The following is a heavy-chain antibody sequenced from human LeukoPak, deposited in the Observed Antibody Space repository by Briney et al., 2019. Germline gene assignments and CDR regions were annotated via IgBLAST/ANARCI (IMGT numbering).Heavy chain of an antibody. CDR1: GFRFGDYW. CDR2: IKQDGAEK. D-gene: IGHD1-26*01. J-gene: IGHJ4*02. Sequence: GGSLRLSCAASGFRFGDYWMTWARHVPGKGLEWVANIKQDGAEKHYAESVEGRFIISRDNAKNSLYLEMDSLKVEDTAVYYCARVGPWDLQRVFDYWGQGTLVTVSS. CDR3: ARVGPWDLQRVFDY. V-gene: IGHV3-7*01.